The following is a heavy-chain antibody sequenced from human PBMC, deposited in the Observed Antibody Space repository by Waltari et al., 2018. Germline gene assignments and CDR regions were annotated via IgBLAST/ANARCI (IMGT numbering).Heavy chain of an antibody. Sequence: QVQLVQSGAEVKKPGASVKVSCKVSGYTLTELSMHWVRQAPGKGLGWMGGFDPEDGETIDEQKFQGRVTMTEDTSTDTAYMELSSLRSEDTAVYYCATVPILYPSSSYYGMDVWGQGTTVTVSS. CDR1: GYTLTELS. J-gene: IGHJ6*02. CDR2: FDPEDGET. V-gene: IGHV1-24*01. D-gene: IGHD2-15*01. CDR3: ATVPILYPSSSYYGMDV.